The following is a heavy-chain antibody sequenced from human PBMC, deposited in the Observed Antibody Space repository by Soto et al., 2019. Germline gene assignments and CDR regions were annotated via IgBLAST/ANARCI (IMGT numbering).Heavy chain of an antibody. Sequence: EVQLVESGGGLVQPGGSLKLSCAASGFTFSGSAMHWVRQASGKGLEWVGRIRSKAYGGTTEYAASVKGRFTISRDDSKSIAYLQMNSLKTEDTAVYYCTRDVSSTYAPDAFDIWGQGTMVTVSS. J-gene: IGHJ3*02. CDR3: TRDVSSTYAPDAFDI. CDR1: GFTFSGSA. V-gene: IGHV3-73*02. D-gene: IGHD2-2*01. CDR2: IRSKAYGGTT.